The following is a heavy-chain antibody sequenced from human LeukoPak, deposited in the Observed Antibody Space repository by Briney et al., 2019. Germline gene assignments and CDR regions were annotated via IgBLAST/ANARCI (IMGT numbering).Heavy chain of an antibody. D-gene: IGHD5/OR15-5a*01. CDR1: GFAFDIYW. J-gene: IGHJ3*01. CDR3: VSLRVSTVPDSFDL. CDR2: IKKDGSLK. Sequence: PGGSLRLSCAASGFAFDIYWMTWVRQAPGKGLEWVANIKKDGSLKQYVDSVRGRFTVSRDNAKNSLYLQMNSLRADDTALYYCVSLRVSTVPDSFDLWGQGTMVTVSS. V-gene: IGHV3-7*01.